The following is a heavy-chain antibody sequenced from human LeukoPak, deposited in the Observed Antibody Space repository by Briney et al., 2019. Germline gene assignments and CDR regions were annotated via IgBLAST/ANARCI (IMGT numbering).Heavy chain of an antibody. CDR2: INWNGGST. D-gene: IGHD5-24*01. CDR3: ARVFMEMATSLIDY. Sequence: PGWSLRLSCAASGFTFDDYGMSWVRQAPGKGLEGVSGINWNGGSTGYADSVKGRFTISRDNAKNSLYLQMNSLRDEDTALYYCARVFMEMATSLIDYWGQGTLVTVSS. CDR1: GFTFDDYG. J-gene: IGHJ4*02. V-gene: IGHV3-20*04.